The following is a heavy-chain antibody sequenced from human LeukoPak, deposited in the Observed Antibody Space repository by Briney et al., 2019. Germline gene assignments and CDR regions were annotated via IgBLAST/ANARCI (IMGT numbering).Heavy chain of an antibody. CDR1: GYTFTSYG. V-gene: IGHV1-18*01. CDR3: ARAPLAGSGDAFDI. CDR2: ISDYTGNT. D-gene: IGHD3-10*01. Sequence: ASVKVSCKASGYTFTSYGISWVRQAPGQGLEWMGWISDYTGNTKYAQKVQGRITMTTDRSASTAYMELRSLRSDDTAVYYCARAPLAGSGDAFDIWGQGTMVTVSS. J-gene: IGHJ3*02.